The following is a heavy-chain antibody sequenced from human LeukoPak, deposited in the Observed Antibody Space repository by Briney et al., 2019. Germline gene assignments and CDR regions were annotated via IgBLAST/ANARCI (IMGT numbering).Heavy chain of an antibody. V-gene: IGHV3-21*01. Sequence: GGSLRLSCAASGFTFSSYSMNWVRQAPGKGLEWVSSISSSSSYIYYADSVKGRFTISRDNAKNSLYLQMDSLRAEDTAVYYCARGDYYDSSGYGYWGQGTLVTVSS. CDR3: ARGDYYDSSGYGY. J-gene: IGHJ4*02. CDR1: GFTFSSYS. CDR2: ISSSSSYI. D-gene: IGHD3-22*01.